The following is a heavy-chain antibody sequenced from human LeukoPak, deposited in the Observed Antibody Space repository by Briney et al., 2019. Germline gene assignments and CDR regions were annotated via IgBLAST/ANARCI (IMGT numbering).Heavy chain of an antibody. Sequence: ASVKVSCKASGYTFTSYGISWVRQAPGQGLEWMGWISSYNGNEDYAQKLQGRVTMTTDTSTSTAYMELRSLRSDDTAVYYCARGDNGWSFDYWGQGTLVTVPS. D-gene: IGHD6-19*01. CDR1: GYTFTSYG. CDR3: ARGDNGWSFDY. CDR2: ISSYNGNE. V-gene: IGHV1-18*01. J-gene: IGHJ4*02.